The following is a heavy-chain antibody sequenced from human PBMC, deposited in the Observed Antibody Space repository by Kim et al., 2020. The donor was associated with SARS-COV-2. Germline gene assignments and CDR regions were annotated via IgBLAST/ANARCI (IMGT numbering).Heavy chain of an antibody. CDR1: GYTFTSYG. V-gene: IGHV1-18*04. CDR2: ISAYNGNT. D-gene: IGHD2-21*02. J-gene: IGHJ5*02. Sequence: ASVKVYCKASGYTFTSYGISWVRQAPGQGLEWMGWISAYNGNTNYAKKLQGRVTMTTDTSTSTAYMELRSLRSDDTAVYYCARAHRLTDWFDPWGQGTLVTVSS. CDR3: ARAHRLTDWFDP.